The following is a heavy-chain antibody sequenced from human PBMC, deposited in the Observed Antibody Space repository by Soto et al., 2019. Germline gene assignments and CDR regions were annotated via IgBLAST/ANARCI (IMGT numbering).Heavy chain of an antibody. Sequence: QITLKESAPTRVKPTQTLTLTCTFSGFSLTSRPMGVGWIRQPPGKALEWLAFIYWDDDKRYSPSLRSRLTITKPTPGNHVVLTMTNMDPVDTATYYCAHRLSGYNWYGGYFDYLGQGALVTVSS. J-gene: IGHJ4*02. D-gene: IGHD1-1*01. CDR1: GFSLTSRPMG. CDR3: AHRLSGYNWYGGYFDY. CDR2: IYWDDDK. V-gene: IGHV2-5*02.